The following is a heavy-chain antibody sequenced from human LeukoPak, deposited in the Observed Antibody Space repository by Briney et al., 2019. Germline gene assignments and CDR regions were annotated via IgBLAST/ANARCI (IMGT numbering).Heavy chain of an antibody. CDR3: ARSDGYGLVGI. D-gene: IGHD3-10*01. CDR1: GASINSGSNC. CDR2: IYSSGST. J-gene: IGHJ3*02. V-gene: IGHV4-39*07. Sequence: PSETLSLTCRVSGASINSGSNCWGWIRQPPGKTLEWIGSIYSSGSTYYNPSLKSRVIIMIDTPKNHFSLTLSSVTAADTAVYYCARSDGYGLVGIWGQGTMVTVSS.